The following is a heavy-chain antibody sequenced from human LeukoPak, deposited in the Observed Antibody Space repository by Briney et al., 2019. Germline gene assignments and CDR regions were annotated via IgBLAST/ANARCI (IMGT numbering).Heavy chain of an antibody. Sequence: GGSLRLSCAASGFTFSSYGMHWVRPAPGKGLEWVAFIRNDGSNKYYADSVKGRFPIRRDNTNNTPYLQMNSLGAEGTAVYYCAKDGLRIHVGWFDPWGQGTLVTVSS. CDR3: AKDGLRIHVGWFDP. CDR2: IRNDGSNK. D-gene: IGHD1-26*01. J-gene: IGHJ5*02. V-gene: IGHV3-30*02. CDR1: GFTFSSYG.